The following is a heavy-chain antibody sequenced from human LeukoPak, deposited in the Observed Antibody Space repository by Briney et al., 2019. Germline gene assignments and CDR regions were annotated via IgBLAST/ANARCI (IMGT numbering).Heavy chain of an antibody. D-gene: IGHD3-22*01. J-gene: IGHJ4*02. Sequence: SETLSLTCTVNGGSFSDFYWGWIRQAPGKGLEWIGEINHRGITNYAPSLKSRGTISVDTSKSQFSLNVTSVTAADTAVYFYARGLTYYYDSTSYAFDSWGQGALVTVSS. CDR2: INHRGIT. CDR3: ARGLTYYYDSTSYAFDS. CDR1: GGSFSDFY. V-gene: IGHV4-34*01.